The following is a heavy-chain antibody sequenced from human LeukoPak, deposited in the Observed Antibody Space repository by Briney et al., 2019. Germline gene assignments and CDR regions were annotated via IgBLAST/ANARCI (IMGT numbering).Heavy chain of an antibody. Sequence: PGGSLRLSCAASGFTFSSYSMNWVRQAPGKGLEWGSSISSSSSYIYYADSVKGRFTIPRANAKNSLYLQMNSLRAEDTAVYYWARSHSSSWWVFDYWGQGTLATVSS. CDR1: GFTFSSYS. V-gene: IGHV3-21*01. D-gene: IGHD6-13*01. CDR2: ISSSSSYI. CDR3: ARSHSSSWWVFDY. J-gene: IGHJ4*02.